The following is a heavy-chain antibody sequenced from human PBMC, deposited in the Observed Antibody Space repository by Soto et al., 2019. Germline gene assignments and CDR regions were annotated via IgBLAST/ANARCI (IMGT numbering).Heavy chain of an antibody. D-gene: IGHD3-3*01. V-gene: IGHV3-33*06. CDR2: IWYDGSNK. J-gene: IGHJ4*02. CDR3: AKVATVGVVVEYFAH. CDR1: GFTFSSYG. Sequence: GGSLRLSCAASGFTFSSYGMHWVRQAPGKGLEWVAVIWYDGSNKYYADSVKGRFTISRDNSKNTLYLQMNSLRVEDTAVYYCAKVATVGVVVEYFAHWGQGSPVTVSS.